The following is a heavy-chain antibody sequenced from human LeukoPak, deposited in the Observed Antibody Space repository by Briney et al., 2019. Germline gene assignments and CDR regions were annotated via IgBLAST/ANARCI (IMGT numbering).Heavy chain of an antibody. V-gene: IGHV4-61*02. CDR2: IYTSGRT. J-gene: IGHJ4*02. CDR1: GGSISSGNYY. D-gene: IGHD3-10*01. Sequence: SETLSLTCTVSGGSISSGNYYWSWIRQPAGKGLEWIGRIYTSGRTNYNPSLKSRVTISIDTSKNQFSLKLSSVTAADTAVYYCAGVRGVRVDYWGQGTLVTVSS. CDR3: AGVRGVRVDY.